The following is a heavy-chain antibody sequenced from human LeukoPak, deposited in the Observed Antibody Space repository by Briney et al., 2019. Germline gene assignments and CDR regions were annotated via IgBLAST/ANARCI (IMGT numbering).Heavy chain of an antibody. V-gene: IGHV3-30-3*01. J-gene: IGHJ6*03. Sequence: GGSLRLSCAASGFTFSSYAMHWVRQAPGKGLEWVAVISYDGSNKYYADSVKGRFTISRDNSKNTLYLQMNSLRAEDTAVYYCARDFHGATDYYYYMDVWGKGTTVTVSS. D-gene: IGHD1-26*01. CDR2: ISYDGSNK. CDR3: ARDFHGATDYYYYMDV. CDR1: GFTFSSYA.